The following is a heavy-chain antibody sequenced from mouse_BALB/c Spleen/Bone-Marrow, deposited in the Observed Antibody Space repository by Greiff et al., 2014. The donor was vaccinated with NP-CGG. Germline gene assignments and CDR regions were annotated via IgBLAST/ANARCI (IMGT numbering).Heavy chain of an antibody. J-gene: IGHJ3*01. CDR3: ASGDVYFAY. Sequence: EVMLVESGGGLVKPGGSLKLSCAASGFTFSSYAMSWVRQSPDKRLEWVAEISSGGSYTYYPDTVTGRFTISRDNAKNTLYLEMSSLRSEDTAMYYRASGDVYFAYWGQGTLVTVSA. CDR2: ISSGGSYT. CDR1: GFTFSSYA. V-gene: IGHV5-9-4*01.